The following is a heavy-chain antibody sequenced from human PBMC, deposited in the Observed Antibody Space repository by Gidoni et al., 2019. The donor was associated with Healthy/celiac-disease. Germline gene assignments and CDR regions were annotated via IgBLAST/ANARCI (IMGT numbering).Heavy chain of an antibody. Sequence: QLQLQESGPGLVKPSETLSLTCTVSGGSISSSSYYWGWIRQPPGKGLEWIGSIYYSGSTYYNPSLKSRVTISVDTSKNQFSLKLSSVTAADTAVYYCARHMYSSGWYGGYYYYYMDVWGKGTTVTVSS. V-gene: IGHV4-39*01. CDR2: IYYSGST. D-gene: IGHD6-19*01. CDR3: ARHMYSSGWYGGYYYYYMDV. CDR1: GGSISSSSYY. J-gene: IGHJ6*03.